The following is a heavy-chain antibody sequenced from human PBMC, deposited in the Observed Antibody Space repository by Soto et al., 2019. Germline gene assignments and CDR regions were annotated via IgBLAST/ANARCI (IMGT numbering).Heavy chain of an antibody. J-gene: IGHJ6*02. D-gene: IGHD2-21*02. CDR1: EFSLSTYS. Sequence: PGGSLRLSCTASEFSLSTYSMNWVRQAPGKGLEWVSSISTRSDVYYADSVKGRFTIARDNAKNSLSLQMNRLSAEDTGVYYGEREKTAWPLAYGLEVWGQGTTVTVSS. CDR2: ISTRSDV. CDR3: EREKTAWPLAYGLEV. V-gene: IGHV3-21*03.